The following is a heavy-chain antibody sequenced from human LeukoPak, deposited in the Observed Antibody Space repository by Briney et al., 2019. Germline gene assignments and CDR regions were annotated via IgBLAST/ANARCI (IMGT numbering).Heavy chain of an antibody. CDR3: ARGPHYYSYYGLDV. V-gene: IGHV4-59*01. CDR1: GGSISNYF. CDR2: IYYTGST. Sequence: SETLSLTCTVPGGSISNYFWSWIRRPPGKGLEWIGSIYYTGSTNYNPSLESRVTMSVDTSKNQFSLKLSSLTAADTAVYFCARGPHYYSYYGLDVWGQGTTVTVSS. J-gene: IGHJ6*02.